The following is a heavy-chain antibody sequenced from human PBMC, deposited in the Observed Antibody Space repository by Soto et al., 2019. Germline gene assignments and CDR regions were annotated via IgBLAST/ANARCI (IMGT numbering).Heavy chain of an antibody. Sequence: QVQLVESGGGVVQPGRSLRLSCAASGFTFSSYGMHWVRQAPGKGLEWVAVISYDGSNKYYADSVKGRFTISRDNSKNTLYLQINSLRAEDTAVYYCANSRVQQPWDYWGQGTLVTVSS. D-gene: IGHD6-13*01. CDR1: GFTFSSYG. CDR3: ANSRVQQPWDY. J-gene: IGHJ4*02. CDR2: ISYDGSNK. V-gene: IGHV3-30*18.